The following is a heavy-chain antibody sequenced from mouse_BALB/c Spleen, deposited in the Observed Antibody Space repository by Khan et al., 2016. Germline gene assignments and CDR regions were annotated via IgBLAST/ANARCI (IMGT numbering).Heavy chain of an antibody. CDR3: ARDGNYLGN. D-gene: IGHD2-1*01. CDR2: IAPGSDNT. CDR1: GYTFTSYW. Sequence: DLVKPGASVKLSCKASGYTFTSYWINWIKQRPGQGLEWIGRIAPGSDNTYYNEMFKGKATLTVDTSSSTAYIQLSSLSSEDSDVYFCARDGNYLGNWGQSTTLTVTS. V-gene: IGHV1S41*01. J-gene: IGHJ2*01.